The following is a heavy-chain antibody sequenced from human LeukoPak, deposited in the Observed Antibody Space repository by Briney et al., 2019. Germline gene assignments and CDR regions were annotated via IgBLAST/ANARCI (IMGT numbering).Heavy chain of an antibody. CDR1: GFTFSPLG. CDR2: ISSGSSTT. D-gene: IGHD1-26*01. V-gene: IGHV3-48*01. J-gene: IGHJ4*02. CDR3: ATRPTVGGTTPTFDH. Sequence: GGSLRLSCAASGFTFSPLGMNWVRQAPGRGLEWVSYISSGSSTTYYADSVKGRFTISRDNAKNALYLQMNTLRAEDTAIYSCATRPTVGGTTPTFDHWGQGTPVTVSS.